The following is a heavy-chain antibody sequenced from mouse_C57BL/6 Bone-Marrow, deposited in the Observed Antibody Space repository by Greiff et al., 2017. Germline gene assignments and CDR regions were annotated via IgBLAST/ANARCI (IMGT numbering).Heavy chain of an antibody. V-gene: IGHV14-4*01. Sequence: VQLQQSGAELVRPGASVKLSCTASGFNIKDDYIHWVKQRPEQGLEWIGWIDPEIGDTEYASKFQGKDTITSAPSSNTAYLQLSSLTSEDTSVYYCSSFDGNYFDFWGQGTPLTVAS. CDR1: GFNIKDDY. CDR3: SSFDGNYFDF. D-gene: IGHD2-3*01. J-gene: IGHJ2*01. CDR2: IDPEIGDT.